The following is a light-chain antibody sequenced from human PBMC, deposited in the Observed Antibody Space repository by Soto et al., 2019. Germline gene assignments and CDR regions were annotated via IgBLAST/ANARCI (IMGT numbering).Light chain of an antibody. Sequence: QSALAQPPSASGSPGQSVTISCTGTSSDVGGYNYVSWYQQHPGKAPKLMIYEVNKPPSGVPDRFSGSKSGNTASLTVSGLQAEDEADYYCSSYAGSNKDVFGTGTKVTVL. CDR3: SSYAGSNKDV. CDR2: EVN. CDR1: SSDVGGYNY. V-gene: IGLV2-8*01. J-gene: IGLJ1*01.